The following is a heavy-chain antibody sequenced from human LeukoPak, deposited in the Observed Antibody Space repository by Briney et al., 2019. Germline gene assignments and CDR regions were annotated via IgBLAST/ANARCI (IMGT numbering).Heavy chain of an antibody. D-gene: IGHD2-2*01. V-gene: IGHV3-49*03. CDR1: GFTFGDYA. CDR3: TRAYTQLGFDP. CDR2: IRSKAYGGTT. J-gene: IGHJ5*02. Sequence: GGSLRLSCTASGFTFGDYAMSWFRQAPGKGLEWVGFIRSKAYGGTTEYAASVKGRFTISRDDSKSIAYLQMNSLKTEDTAVYYCTRAYTQLGFDPWGQGTLDTVSS.